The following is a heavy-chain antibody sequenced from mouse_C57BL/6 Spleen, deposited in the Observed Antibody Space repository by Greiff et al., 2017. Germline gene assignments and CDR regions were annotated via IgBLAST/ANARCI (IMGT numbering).Heavy chain of an antibody. J-gene: IGHJ4*01. CDR3: ARLGYGNNYAMDD. CDR2: IYPGDGDT. D-gene: IGHD2-1*01. CDR1: GYAFSSYW. Sequence: VKLMESGAELVKPGASVKISCKASGYAFSSYWMNWVKQRPGKGLEWIGQIYPGDGDTNYNGKFKGEATLTADKSSSTAYMQLSSLTSEDSTVYFCARLGYGNNYAMDDWGQGTSVTVSS. V-gene: IGHV1-80*01.